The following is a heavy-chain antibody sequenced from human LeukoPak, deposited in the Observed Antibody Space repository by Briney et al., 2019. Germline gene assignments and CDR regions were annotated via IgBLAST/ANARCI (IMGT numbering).Heavy chain of an antibody. Sequence: PGGSLRLSCAASGFTFSSNGMHWVRQAPGKGLEWVAVIWYDGSNKYYADSVKGRFTISRDNSKNTLYLQMNSLRAEDTAVYYCARVCRSGMVNLGYYFDYWGQGTLVTVSS. CDR1: GFTFSSNG. CDR3: ARVCRSGMVNLGYYFDY. CDR2: IWYDGSNK. V-gene: IGHV3-33*08. J-gene: IGHJ4*02. D-gene: IGHD4/OR15-4a*01.